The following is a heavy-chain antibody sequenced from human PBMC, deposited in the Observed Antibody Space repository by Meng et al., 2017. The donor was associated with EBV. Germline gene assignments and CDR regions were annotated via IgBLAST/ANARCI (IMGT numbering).Heavy chain of an antibody. J-gene: IGHJ4*02. CDR3: VRGPPVGVPGPGDY. D-gene: IGHD2-21*01. Sequence: QVRLVQSGVEVKNPGASVKVSCKASGYAFTSYILHWVRQAPGQRLEWMGWINVGVGYTKYSQKFQGRVTISSDTSATTGYMELSSLRSEDTAVYYCVRGPPVGVPGPGDYWGQGTLVTVSS. V-gene: IGHV1-3*01. CDR1: GYAFTSYI. CDR2: INVGVGYT.